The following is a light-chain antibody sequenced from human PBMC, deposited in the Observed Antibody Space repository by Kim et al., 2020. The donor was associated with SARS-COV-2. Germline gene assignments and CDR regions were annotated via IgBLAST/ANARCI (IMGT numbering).Light chain of an antibody. Sequence: QPVLTQPPSVSGAPGKTITISCTGGSSNIGAGFDVHWYQQLPGTAPKLLIYGNFNRPSGVPDRFSGSTSGTSASLAITGLQAEDEADYYCQSFDSGVWVFGGGTKLTVL. V-gene: IGLV1-40*01. CDR3: QSFDSGVWV. CDR1: SSNIGAGFD. CDR2: GNF. J-gene: IGLJ3*02.